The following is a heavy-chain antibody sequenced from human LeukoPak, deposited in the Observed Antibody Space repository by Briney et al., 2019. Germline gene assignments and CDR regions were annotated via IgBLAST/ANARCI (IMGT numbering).Heavy chain of an antibody. Sequence: PSETLSLTCTVSGGSISSYYWSWIRQPPGKGLEWIGYIYYSGSTYYNPSLKSRVTISVDTSKNQFSLKLSSVTAADTAVYYCASNSLATSAFDIWGQGTMVTVSS. J-gene: IGHJ3*02. D-gene: IGHD3-16*02. CDR3: ASNSLATSAFDI. V-gene: IGHV4-59*12. CDR1: GGSISSYY. CDR2: IYYSGST.